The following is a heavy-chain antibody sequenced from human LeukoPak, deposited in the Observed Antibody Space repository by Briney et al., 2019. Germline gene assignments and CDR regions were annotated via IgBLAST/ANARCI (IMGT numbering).Heavy chain of an antibody. CDR3: TRHTRWQDQ. V-gene: IGHV3-15*01. D-gene: IGHD2-15*01. CDR2: IKSKTDGGTI. Sequence: PGGSLRLSCAASGFTFTNAWMNWFRQAPGKGLEWIGRIKSKTDGGTIDYAAPVKGRFIISRDDSKNTLYLQMNSLKSEDTAVYYCTRHTRWQDQWGQGTLVTVSS. CDR1: GFTFTNAW. J-gene: IGHJ4*02.